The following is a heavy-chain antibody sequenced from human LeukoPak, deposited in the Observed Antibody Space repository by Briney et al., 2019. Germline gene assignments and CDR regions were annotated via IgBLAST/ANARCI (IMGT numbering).Heavy chain of an antibody. D-gene: IGHD3-16*01. CDR3: AKALGVVDFFDY. V-gene: IGHV3-23*01. J-gene: IGHJ4*02. Sequence: GGSLRLSCAASGFTFSNYAMTWVRQAPGKGLEWVSTIIGRGDSTYYADSVKGRFTISRDNSKNTLYLRMNSLRAEDTALYYCAKALGVVDFFDYWGQGTLVTVSS. CDR2: IIGRGDST. CDR1: GFTFSNYA.